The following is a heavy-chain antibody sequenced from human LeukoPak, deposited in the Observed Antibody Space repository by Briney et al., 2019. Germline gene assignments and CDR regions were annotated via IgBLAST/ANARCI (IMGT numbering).Heavy chain of an antibody. CDR2: ISSSSSTI. Sequence: GGSLRLSCAASGFTFSSYSMNWVRQAPGKGLEWVSYISSSSSTIYYADSVKGRFTISRDNAKNSLYLQMNSLRAEDTAVYYCARDMRQWLVLRLPDFDYWGQGTLVTVSS. J-gene: IGHJ4*02. CDR1: GFTFSSYS. D-gene: IGHD6-19*01. CDR3: ARDMRQWLVLRLPDFDY. V-gene: IGHV3-48*01.